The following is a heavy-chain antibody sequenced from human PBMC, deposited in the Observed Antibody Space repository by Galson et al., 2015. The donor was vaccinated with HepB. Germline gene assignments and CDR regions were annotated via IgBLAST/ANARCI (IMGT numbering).Heavy chain of an antibody. J-gene: IGHJ4*02. CDR1: GGSFSGYY. V-gene: IGHV4-34*01. CDR3: ARQSFLGTAGTRATAFFDY. CDR2: INHSGST. D-gene: IGHD6-19*01. Sequence: ETLSLTCAVYGGSFSGYYWSWLRQPPGKGLEWIGEINHSGSTNYNPSLKSRVTISVDTSKNQFSLKLSSVTAADTAVYYCARQSFLGTAGTRATAFFDYWGQGTLVTVSS.